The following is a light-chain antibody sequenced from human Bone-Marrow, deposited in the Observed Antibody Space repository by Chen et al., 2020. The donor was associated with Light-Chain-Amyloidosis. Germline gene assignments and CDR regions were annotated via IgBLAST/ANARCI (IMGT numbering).Light chain of an antibody. CDR2: RDT. J-gene: IGLJ2*01. Sequence: YHLTPPPSFRVSPGQTARNPCSADDLPTKYAYWYQQKPGQAPVLVIHRDTERPSGISERFSGSSSGTTATLTISGVQAEDEADYHCQSADSSGTYEVIFGGGTKLTVL. V-gene: IGLV3-25*03. CDR1: DLPTKY. CDR3: QSADSSGTYEVI.